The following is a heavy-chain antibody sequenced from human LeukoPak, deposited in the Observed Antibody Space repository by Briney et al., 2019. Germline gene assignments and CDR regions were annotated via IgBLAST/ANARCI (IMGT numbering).Heavy chain of an antibody. CDR2: IYYSGST. Sequence: PSETLSLTCAVSGGSISSSSYYWGWIRQPPGKGLEWIGSIYYSGSTYYTPSLKSRVTISVDTSKNRFSLKLSSVTAADTAVYYCARHVSHRFFGVVIIGDYWGQGTLVTVSS. CDR3: ARHVSHRFFGVVIIGDY. CDR1: GGSISSSSYY. J-gene: IGHJ4*02. V-gene: IGHV4-39*01. D-gene: IGHD3-3*01.